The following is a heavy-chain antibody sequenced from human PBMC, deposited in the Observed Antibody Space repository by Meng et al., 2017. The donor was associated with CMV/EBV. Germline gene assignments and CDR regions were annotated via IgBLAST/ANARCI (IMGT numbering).Heavy chain of an antibody. CDR2: ISGTGGNT. CDR1: GFPFSAYA. J-gene: IGHJ4*02. V-gene: IGHV3-23*01. Sequence: SGFPFSAYAMRCVRQSPGKGREWVSSISGTGGNTYSADSVEGRFTISRDDSHNTLFLHMNSLRAEDTAVYYCAKADYYDGSGYYFDYWGQGTLVTVSS. CDR3: AKADYYDGSGYYFDY. D-gene: IGHD3-22*01.